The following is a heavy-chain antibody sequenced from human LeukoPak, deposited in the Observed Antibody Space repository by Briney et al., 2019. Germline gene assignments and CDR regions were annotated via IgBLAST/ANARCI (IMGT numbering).Heavy chain of an antibody. J-gene: IGHJ4*02. D-gene: IGHD5-24*01. V-gene: IGHV3-23*01. CDR2: ISVIGINI. CDR1: GFTFSIHA. Sequence: PGVSLRLSCAASGFTFSIHAMDWVRQAPGKGREGVSSISVIGINIYYADSVKGRFTISRDNSKNMVYLQMNSLIAGDTAVYYCAKDMHGYDRPVDYWGRGTLVTVSS. CDR3: AKDMHGYDRPVDY.